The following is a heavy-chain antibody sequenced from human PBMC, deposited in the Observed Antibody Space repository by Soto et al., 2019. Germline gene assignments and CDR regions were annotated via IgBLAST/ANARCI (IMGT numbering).Heavy chain of an antibody. CDR1: GFTLSNFG. CDR3: ATSNYGERD. J-gene: IGHJ4*02. Sequence: EGQVLESGGGLVQPGGSLRLTCVASGFTLSNFGMSWVGQAPGKGLEWVSFVSGNGGSTYYIDSVKGRFTISRDSSTNTVRLQMNSLRAEDTAVYYCATSNYGERDWGQGALVTVSS. D-gene: IGHD4-17*01. V-gene: IGHV3-23*01. CDR2: VSGNGGST.